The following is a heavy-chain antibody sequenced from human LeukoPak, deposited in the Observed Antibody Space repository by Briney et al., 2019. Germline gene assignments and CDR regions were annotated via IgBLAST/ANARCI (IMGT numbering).Heavy chain of an antibody. CDR2: ISGSGGST. Sequence: GGSLRLSCAASGFTFGSYAMSWVRQAPGKGLEWVSAISGSGGSTYYADSVKGRFTISRDNSKNTLYLQTNSLRAEDTAVYYCAKDLYYYDSSGYYYEVALDALDIWGQGTMVTVSS. V-gene: IGHV3-23*01. J-gene: IGHJ3*02. CDR1: GFTFGSYA. D-gene: IGHD3-22*01. CDR3: AKDLYYYDSSGYYYEVALDALDI.